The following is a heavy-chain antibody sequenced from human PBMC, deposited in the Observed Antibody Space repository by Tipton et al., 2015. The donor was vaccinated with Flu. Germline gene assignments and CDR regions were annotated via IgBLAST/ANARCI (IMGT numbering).Heavy chain of an antibody. CDR3: AKRYYCSSGAFDY. CDR1: GFTFSNCD. J-gene: IGHJ4*02. CDR2: IYGGGFST. V-gene: IGHV3-23*01. D-gene: IGHD3-10*01. Sequence: GSLRLSCAASGFTFSNCDMSWVRQAPGKGLEWVSEIYGGGFSTFYADSVKGRFTISRDNSKNTLYLQMNDLRSEDTALYYCAKRYYCSSGAFDYWGQGTLVTVSS.